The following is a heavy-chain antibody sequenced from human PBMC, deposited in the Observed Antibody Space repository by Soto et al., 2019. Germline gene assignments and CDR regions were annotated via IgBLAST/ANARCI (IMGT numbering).Heavy chain of an antibody. CDR3: ATIEIVGATSVYY. J-gene: IGHJ4*02. Sequence: SETLSLTCTVSGGSVTSRSYYWSWIRQPPGKGLEWIGYISTSGGTNDNPSLKSRVTISLDTSKNQFSLKLSSVTAADTAVYYCATIEIVGATSVYYWGQGALVTVSS. D-gene: IGHD1-26*01. CDR1: GGSVTSRSYY. V-gene: IGHV4-61*01. CDR2: ISTSGGT.